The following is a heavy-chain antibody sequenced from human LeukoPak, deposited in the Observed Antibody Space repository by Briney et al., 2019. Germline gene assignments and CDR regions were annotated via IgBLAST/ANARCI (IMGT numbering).Heavy chain of an antibody. Sequence: PSETLSLTCAVYGGSFSGYYCGWIRQPPGKGLGWIGAINHSGRTNYNPSLKRRVTISVDTSKNQFSLKLSSVTAADTAVYYCARGHYYGSGSYYLTWFDPWGQGTLVTVSS. CDR3: ARGHYYGSGSYYLTWFDP. CDR2: INHSGRT. CDR1: GGSFSGYY. J-gene: IGHJ5*02. V-gene: IGHV4-34*01. D-gene: IGHD3-10*01.